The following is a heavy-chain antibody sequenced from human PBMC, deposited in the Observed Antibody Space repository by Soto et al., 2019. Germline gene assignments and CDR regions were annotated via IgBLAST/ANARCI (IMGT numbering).Heavy chain of an antibody. J-gene: IGHJ4*02. CDR2: IYYSGST. V-gene: IGHV4-59*08. CDR3: ARHVIAVAGTFDY. D-gene: IGHD6-19*01. Sequence: QVQLQESGPGLVKPSETLSLTCTVSGGSISSYYWSWIRQPPGKGLEWIGYIYYSGSTNYNPSLKSRVTISVDTSKNQFSLKLSSVTAADTAVYYCARHVIAVAGTFDYWGQGTLVTVSS. CDR1: GGSISSYY.